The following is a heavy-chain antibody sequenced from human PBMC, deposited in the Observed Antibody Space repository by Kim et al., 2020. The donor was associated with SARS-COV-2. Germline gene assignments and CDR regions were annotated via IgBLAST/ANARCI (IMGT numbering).Heavy chain of an antibody. CDR1: GFTVSSNY. V-gene: IGHV3-66*01. D-gene: IGHD2-21*02. Sequence: GGSLRLSCAASGFTVSSNYMSWVRQAPGKGLEWVSVIYSGGSTYYADSVKGRFTISRDNSKNTLYLQMNSLRAEDTAVYYCARTRYCGGDCYHDAFDIWGQGTMVTVSS. CDR3: ARTRYCGGDCYHDAFDI. J-gene: IGHJ3*02. CDR2: IYSGGST.